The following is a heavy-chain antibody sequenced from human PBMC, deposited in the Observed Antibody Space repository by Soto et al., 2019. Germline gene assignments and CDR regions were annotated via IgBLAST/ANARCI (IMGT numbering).Heavy chain of an antibody. Sequence: QVQLQESGPGLVKPSETLSLTCSVSGGSISTYYWSWVRQPPGKGLEWIGYISYSESTNYNPSLKSRVTISVDTSKNHFSLRLSSVTAADTAVYYCARSLGGYTYGPFRYWGQGALVTVSS. CDR1: GGSISTYY. CDR3: ARSLGGYTYGPFRY. J-gene: IGHJ4*02. V-gene: IGHV4-59*01. D-gene: IGHD5-18*01. CDR2: ISYSEST.